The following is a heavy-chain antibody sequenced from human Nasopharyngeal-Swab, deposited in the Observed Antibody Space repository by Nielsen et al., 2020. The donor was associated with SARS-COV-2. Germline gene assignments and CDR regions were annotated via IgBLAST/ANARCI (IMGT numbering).Heavy chain of an antibody. CDR1: GFTFSGYT. CDR2: ISSTTPYI. V-gene: IGHV3-21*01. Sequence: ASLTLSCVASGFTFSGYTLNWVRQAPGKGLEWISSISSTTPYIYYADSVKGRFTISRDNAKNSLYLQMNFLRVEDTAMYYCARDTGGPPNYFDPWGQGTLVTVSS. J-gene: IGHJ5*02. CDR3: ARDTGGPPNYFDP. D-gene: IGHD1-7*01.